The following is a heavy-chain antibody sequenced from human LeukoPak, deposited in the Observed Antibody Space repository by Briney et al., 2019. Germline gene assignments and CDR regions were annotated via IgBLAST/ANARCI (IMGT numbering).Heavy chain of an antibody. D-gene: IGHD6-19*01. CDR2: ISAYNGNT. CDR1: GYTFTSYG. Sequence: ASVKVSCKASGYTFTSYGISWVRQAPGQGLEWMGLISAYNGNTNYAQKLQGRVTMTTDTSTSTAYMELRSLRSDDTAVYYCAREAGGQWLAQPSGDIDYWGQGTLVTVSS. V-gene: IGHV1-18*01. CDR3: AREAGGQWLAQPSGDIDY. J-gene: IGHJ4*02.